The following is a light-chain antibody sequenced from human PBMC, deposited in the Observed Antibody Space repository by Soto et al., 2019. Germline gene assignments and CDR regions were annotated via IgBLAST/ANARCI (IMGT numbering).Light chain of an antibody. Sequence: QSVLTQSPSASASLGASVKLTCTLSSGHSSYAIAWHQQQPEKGHRYLMNLNSDGSHSKGDGIPDRFSGSSSGAERYLTISSLQSEDEADYYCQTWGTGIHVFGGGTKLTVL. CDR1: SGHSSYA. V-gene: IGLV4-69*01. J-gene: IGLJ3*02. CDR3: QTWGTGIHV. CDR2: LNSDGSH.